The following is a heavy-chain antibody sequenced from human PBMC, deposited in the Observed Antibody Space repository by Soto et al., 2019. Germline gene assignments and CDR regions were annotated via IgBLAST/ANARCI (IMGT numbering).Heavy chain of an antibody. CDR3: ARPGIAVAGQGLGLGY. J-gene: IGHJ4*02. V-gene: IGHV1-69*13. D-gene: IGHD6-19*01. CDR2: IIPIFGTA. Sequence: GASVKVSCKASGVTFSSYAISWVRQAPGQGLEWMGGIIPIFGTANYAQKFQGRVTITADESTSTAYMELSSLRSEDTAVYYCARPGIAVAGQGLGLGYWGQGTLVTVSS. CDR1: GVTFSSYA.